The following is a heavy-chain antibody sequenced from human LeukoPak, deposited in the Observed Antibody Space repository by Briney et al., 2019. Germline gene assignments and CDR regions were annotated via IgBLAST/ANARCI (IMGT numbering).Heavy chain of an antibody. V-gene: IGHV4-39*01. CDR2: IYFDGST. CDR1: GGSIDTYNYY. CDR3: AGIAVAAVAFDY. J-gene: IGHJ4*02. Sequence: SETLSLTCPISGGSIDTYNYYWGWIRQPPGKGLEWIGSIYFDGSTYYNPSLKSRVTISLDTSKNQFSLKLSSVTAADTAVYYCAGIAVAAVAFDYWGQGTLVAVSS. D-gene: IGHD6-19*01.